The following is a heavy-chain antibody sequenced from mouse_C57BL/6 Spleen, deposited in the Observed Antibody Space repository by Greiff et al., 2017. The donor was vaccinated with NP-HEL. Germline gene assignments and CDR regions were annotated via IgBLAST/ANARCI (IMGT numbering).Heavy chain of an antibody. J-gene: IGHJ2*01. V-gene: IGHV1-66*01. CDR1: GYSFTSYY. D-gene: IGHD2-5*01. CDR2: IYPGSGNT. Sequence: VQLQESGPELVKPGASVKISCKASGYSFTSYYIHWVKQRPGQGLEWIGWIYPGSGNTKYNEKFKGKATLTADTSSSTAYMQLSSLTSEDSAVYYCARFDYSNFYFDYWGQGTTLTVSS. CDR3: ARFDYSNFYFDY.